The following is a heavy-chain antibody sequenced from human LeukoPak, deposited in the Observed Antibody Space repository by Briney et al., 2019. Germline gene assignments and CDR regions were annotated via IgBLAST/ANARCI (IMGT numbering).Heavy chain of an antibody. CDR1: GGSISSSSYY. CDR3: AKDQEITMVLFDY. Sequence: PSETLSLTCTVSGGSISSSSYYWGWIRQPPGKGLEWVSAISGSGGSTYYADSVKGRFTISRDNSKNTLYLQMNSLRAEDTAVYYCAKDQEITMVLFDYWGQGTLVTVSS. V-gene: IGHV3-23*01. CDR2: ISGSGGST. J-gene: IGHJ4*02. D-gene: IGHD3-10*01.